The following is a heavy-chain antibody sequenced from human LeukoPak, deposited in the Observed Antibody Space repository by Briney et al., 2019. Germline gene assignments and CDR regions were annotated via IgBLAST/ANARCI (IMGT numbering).Heavy chain of an antibody. D-gene: IGHD3-9*01. V-gene: IGHV3-23*01. Sequence: GGSLRLSRAASGFTFSSYAMSWVRQAPGKGLEWVSAISGSGGSTYYADSVKGRFTISRDNSKNTLYLQMNSLRAEDTAVYYCARESILTGYYTPWYFDYWGQGTLVTVSS. CDR3: ARESILTGYYTPWYFDY. CDR2: ISGSGGST. CDR1: GFTFSSYA. J-gene: IGHJ4*02.